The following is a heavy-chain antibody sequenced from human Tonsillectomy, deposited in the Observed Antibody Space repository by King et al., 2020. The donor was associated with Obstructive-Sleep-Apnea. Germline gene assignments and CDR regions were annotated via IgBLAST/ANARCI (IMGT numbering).Heavy chain of an antibody. CDR3: AREWRESGTYYGFYYNGMDV. D-gene: IGHD1-26*01. V-gene: IGHV4-39*07. Sequence: LQLQESGPGLVKPSETLSLTCTVSGGSISSSSYYWGWIRQPPGKGLEWIGNIYYSGSTYYNPSLKSRVTISVDTSKKQFSLMLNSVTAADTAVYYCAREWRESGTYYGFYYNGMDVWGQGTTVTVSS. CDR2: IYYSGST. CDR1: GGSISSSSYY. J-gene: IGHJ6*02.